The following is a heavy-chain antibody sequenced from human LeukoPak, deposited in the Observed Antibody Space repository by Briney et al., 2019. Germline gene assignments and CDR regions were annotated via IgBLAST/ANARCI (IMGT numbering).Heavy chain of an antibody. CDR1: GGTFSSYA. CDR3: ARSFHGNDAFDI. V-gene: IGHV1-2*04. J-gene: IGHJ3*02. Sequence: GASVKVSCKASGGTFSSYAISWVRQAPGQGLEWMGWINPNSGGTNYAQKFQGWVTMTRDTSISTAYMELSRLRSDDTAVYYCARSFHGNDAFDIWGQGTMVTVSS. CDR2: INPNSGGT. D-gene: IGHD2/OR15-2a*01.